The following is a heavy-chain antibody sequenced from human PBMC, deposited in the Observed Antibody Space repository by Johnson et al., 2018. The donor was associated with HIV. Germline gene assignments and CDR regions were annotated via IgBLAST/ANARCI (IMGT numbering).Heavy chain of an antibody. J-gene: IGHJ3*02. D-gene: IGHD6-19*01. CDR3: AKGGSGTTRIRAQKGAFDI. CDR2: IFTAGDV. Sequence: MLLVESGGGLVQPGGSLRLSCSASGITVSSNYMSWVRQAPGKGLEWVSVIFTAGDVYYSDSVKGRFTISRDNSKNILYLQMNSLRPEDTAVYYCAKGGSGTTRIRAQKGAFDIWGQGTMVTVSS. V-gene: IGHV3-66*02. CDR1: GITVSSNY.